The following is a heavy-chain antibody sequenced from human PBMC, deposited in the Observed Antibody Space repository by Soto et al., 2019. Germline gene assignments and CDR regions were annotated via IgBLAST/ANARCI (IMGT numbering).Heavy chain of an antibody. CDR2: IIPIFGTA. D-gene: IGHD2-21*02. V-gene: IGHV1-69*01. Sequence: QVQLVQSGAEVKKPGSSVKISCKASGGTFSSYAISWVRQAPGQGLEWMGGIIPIFGTANYAQKLQGRVTITAKESTSTAYMELRSLRSEDTAVYYCGRGPYGRVTAIKGQLEYFQHWGQGTLVTVSS. CDR1: GGTFSSYA. CDR3: GRGPYGRVTAIKGQLEYFQH. J-gene: IGHJ1*01.